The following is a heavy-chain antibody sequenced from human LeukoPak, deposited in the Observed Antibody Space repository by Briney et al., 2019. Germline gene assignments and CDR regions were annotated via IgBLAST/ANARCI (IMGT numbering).Heavy chain of an antibody. CDR3: ARVRDSSAYLLRPAFDI. D-gene: IGHD3-22*01. CDR1: GFTFSAYW. J-gene: IGHJ3*02. V-gene: IGHV3-74*01. Sequence: GGSLRLSCAASGFTFSAYWMHWVRQVPGKGLVWVSRINNDGTATFFADSVKGRFTISRDNAKNSLYLQMNRLRAEDTAVYYCARVRDSSAYLLRPAFDIWGQGTMVPVSS. CDR2: INNDGTAT.